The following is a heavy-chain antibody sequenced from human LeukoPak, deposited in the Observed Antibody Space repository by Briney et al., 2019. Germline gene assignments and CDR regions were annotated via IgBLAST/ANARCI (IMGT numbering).Heavy chain of an antibody. J-gene: IGHJ4*02. CDR1: GYTFTGYY. V-gene: IGHV1-2*02. D-gene: IGHD1-26*01. CDR3: ARDGNFDY. Sequence: GASVKVSCKASGYTFTGYYLHWVRQAPGQGLEWMGWINTNSGGTNYAQKFQGRVTMTRDTSISTAYMELSSLRSDDAAVYYCARDGNFDYWGQGTLVTVSP. CDR2: INTNSGGT.